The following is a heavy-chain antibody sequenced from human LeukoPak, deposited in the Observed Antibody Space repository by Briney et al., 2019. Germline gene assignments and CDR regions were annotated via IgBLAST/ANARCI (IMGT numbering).Heavy chain of an antibody. CDR3: ARGGYSYGYGNRCFDV. J-gene: IGHJ2*01. CDR2: INHSGST. CDR1: GGSFSGYY. V-gene: IGHV4-34*01. Sequence: SETLSLTSAVYGGSFSGYYWSWIRQPPGKGLEWIGEINHSGSTNYNPSLKSRVTISVDTSKNQFSLKLSSVTAADTAVYYCARGGYSYGYGNRCFDVWGRGTLVTVSS. D-gene: IGHD5-18*01.